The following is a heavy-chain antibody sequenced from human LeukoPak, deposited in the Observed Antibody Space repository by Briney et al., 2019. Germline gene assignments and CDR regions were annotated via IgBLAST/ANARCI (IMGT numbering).Heavy chain of an antibody. V-gene: IGHV3-66*01. D-gene: IGHD3-10*01. CDR3: AKDAVLWFGDTPDY. CDR1: EFSVGSNY. CDR2: IYSGGST. Sequence: GGSLRLSCAASEFSVGSNYMTWVRQAPGKGLEWVSLIYSGGSTYYADSVKGRFTISRDNSKNTLYLQMNSLRAEDTAVYYCAKDAVLWFGDTPDYWGQGTLVTVSS. J-gene: IGHJ4*02.